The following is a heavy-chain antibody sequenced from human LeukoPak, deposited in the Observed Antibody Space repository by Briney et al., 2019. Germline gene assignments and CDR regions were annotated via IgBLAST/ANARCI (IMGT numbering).Heavy chain of an antibody. CDR2: IYYSESA. V-gene: IGHV4-59*08. CDR3: ADRIAAAGTVRSDAFDI. CDR1: GGSISSYY. D-gene: IGHD6-13*01. J-gene: IGHJ3*02. Sequence: PSETLSLTCTVSGGSISSYYCSWVRQPPGKGQGWIGYIYYSESANTNPSLKSRVTISVATSKNKFSLKLSSVTAADTAVYYCADRIAAAGTVRSDAFDIWGQGTMVTVSS.